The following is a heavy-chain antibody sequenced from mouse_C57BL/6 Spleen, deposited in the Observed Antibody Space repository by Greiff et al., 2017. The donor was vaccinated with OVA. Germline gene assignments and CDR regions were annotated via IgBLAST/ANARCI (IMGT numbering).Heavy chain of an antibody. CDR3: LYDGSSYWYFDV. J-gene: IGHJ1*03. CDR2: IYPGNSDT. D-gene: IGHD1-1*01. CDR1: GYTFTSYW. V-gene: IGHV1-5*01. Sequence: EVQLQQSGTVLARPGASVKMSCKTSGYTFTSYWMHWVKQRPGQGLEWIGAIYPGNSDTSYNQKFKGKAKLTAVTSASTAYMELSSLTNEDSAVYYCLYDGSSYWYFDVWGTGTTVTVSS.